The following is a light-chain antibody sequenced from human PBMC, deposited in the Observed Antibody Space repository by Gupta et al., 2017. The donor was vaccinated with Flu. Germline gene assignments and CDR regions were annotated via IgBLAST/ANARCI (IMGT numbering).Light chain of an antibody. CDR1: NIGSKS. J-gene: IGLJ3*02. V-gene: IGLV3-21*03. CDR2: EDS. CDR3: QVWDSSAAQGV. Sequence: YVLTQPPSVSVAPGKTARITCGGNNIGSKSVHWYQQRPGRAPLMVDSEDSDRPPGIPDRFSGSNSGNPANLPISRVEAGDEADYYGQVWDSSAAQGVFGGGTKLTVL.